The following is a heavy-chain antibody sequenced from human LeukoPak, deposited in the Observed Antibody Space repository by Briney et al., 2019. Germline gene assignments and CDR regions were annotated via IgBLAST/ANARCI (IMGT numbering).Heavy chain of an antibody. J-gene: IGHJ4*02. D-gene: IGHD6-13*01. CDR2: MNPNSGNT. CDR1: GYTFTSYD. CDR3: ARGGYRSSSRKIDY. Sequence: ASVKVSCKASGYTFTSYDINWARQATGQGLEWLGWMNPNSGNTGYAQKFQGRVTMTRNTSISTAYMELSSLRSEDTAVYYCARGGYRSSSRKIDYWGQGTLVTVSS. V-gene: IGHV1-8*01.